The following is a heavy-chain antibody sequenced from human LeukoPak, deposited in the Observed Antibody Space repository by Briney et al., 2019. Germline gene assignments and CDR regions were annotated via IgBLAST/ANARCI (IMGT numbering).Heavy chain of an antibody. CDR1: GYTFTSYD. CDR3: ARGRQITMVRGVIPGVDP. CDR2: MNPNSGNT. J-gene: IGHJ5*02. Sequence: ASVNVSCKASGYTFTSYDINWARQAPGQGLEWMGWMNPNSGNTGYAQKFQGRVTVTRNTSISTAYMELSSLRSEDTAVYYCARGRQITMVRGVIPGVDPWGQGTLVTVSS. V-gene: IGHV1-8*03. D-gene: IGHD3-10*01.